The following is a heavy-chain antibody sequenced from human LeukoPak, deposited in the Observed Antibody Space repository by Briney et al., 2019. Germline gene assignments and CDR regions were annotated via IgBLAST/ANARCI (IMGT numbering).Heavy chain of an antibody. D-gene: IGHD6-6*01. Sequence: ASVKVSCKXSGGTFSSYAISWVRQAPGQGLEWMGGIIPIFGTANYAQKFQGRVTITADESTSTAYMELSSLRSEDTAVYYWARVTSLLVMDVWGKGTTVTVSS. CDR1: GGTFSSYA. CDR2: IIPIFGTA. CDR3: ARVTSLLVMDV. V-gene: IGHV1-69*01. J-gene: IGHJ6*03.